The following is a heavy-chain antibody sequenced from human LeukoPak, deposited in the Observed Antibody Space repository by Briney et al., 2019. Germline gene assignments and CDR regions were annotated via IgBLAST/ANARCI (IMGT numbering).Heavy chain of an antibody. V-gene: IGHV4-34*01. J-gene: IGHJ2*01. D-gene: IGHD6-19*01. CDR2: INHSGST. CDR1: GFTFSSYA. CDR3: ARVLEGSSGQHWYFDL. Sequence: GSLRLSCAASGFTFSSYAMSWVRQAPGKGLEWIGEINHSGSTNYNPSLKSRVTISVDTSKKQFSLKLSSVTAADTAVYYCARVLEGSSGQHWYFDLWGRGTLVTVSS.